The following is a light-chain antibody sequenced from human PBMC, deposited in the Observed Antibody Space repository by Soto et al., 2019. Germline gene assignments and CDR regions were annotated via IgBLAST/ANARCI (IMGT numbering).Light chain of an antibody. J-gene: IGLJ1*01. CDR3: SSFTSRSTPFV. V-gene: IGLV2-14*01. Sequence: QSALTQPASVSGSPGQSITISCAGTSSDVGAYNYVAWYQQHPGKAPKLIVYDVTNRPSGVSNRFSGPKSGNTASLTISGLQAEDEADYYCSSFTSRSTPFVFGTGTKLTVL. CDR2: DVT. CDR1: SSDVGAYNY.